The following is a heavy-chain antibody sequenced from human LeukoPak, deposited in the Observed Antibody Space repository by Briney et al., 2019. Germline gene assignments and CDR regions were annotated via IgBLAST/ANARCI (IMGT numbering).Heavy chain of an antibody. V-gene: IGHV1-8*01. CDR2: MNPNSGNT. CDR1: GYTFTSYD. D-gene: IGHD3-16*01. CDR3: AIFTMLEAAVDY. Sequence: EASVKVSCKASGYTFTSYDINLVRQAAGQGLEWMGWMNPNSGNTGYAQKFQGRVTMTRNTSISTAYMELSSLRSEDTAVYYCAIFTMLEAAVDYWGQGTLVTVSS. J-gene: IGHJ4*02.